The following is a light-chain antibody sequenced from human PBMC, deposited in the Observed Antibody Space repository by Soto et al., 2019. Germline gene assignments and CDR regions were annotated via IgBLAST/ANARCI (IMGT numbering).Light chain of an antibody. CDR3: MQALETPLT. J-gene: IGKJ3*01. Sequence: DIVLTQSPLSLPVTPGEPASMSCRSNQSLLHSNGYNYLDWYLQKPGQSPRLLIYLGFDRTFGVPVRFSGSGSGTDFTLTISRVEAEDVGVYFCMQALETPLTFGPGTKVDIK. CDR2: LGF. V-gene: IGKV2-28*01. CDR1: QSLLHSNGYNY.